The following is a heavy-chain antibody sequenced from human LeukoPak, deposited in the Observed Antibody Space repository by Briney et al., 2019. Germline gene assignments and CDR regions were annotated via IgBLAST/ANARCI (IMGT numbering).Heavy chain of an antibody. J-gene: IGHJ4*02. CDR1: GYTFTSYY. CDR3: ARDGSSWYVDY. CDR2: INPSGGST. D-gene: IGHD6-13*01. V-gene: IGHV1-46*01. Sequence: ASVKVSCKASGYTFTSYYMHWVRQAPGQGLEWMGLINPSGGSTSYAQKFQGRVTMTRDTSTSTVYMELSSLRSEDTAVYYCARDGSSWYVDYWGQGTLVTVSS.